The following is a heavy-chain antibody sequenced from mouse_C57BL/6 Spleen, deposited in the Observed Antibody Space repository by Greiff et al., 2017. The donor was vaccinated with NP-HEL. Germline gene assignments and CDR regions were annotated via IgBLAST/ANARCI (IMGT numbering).Heavy chain of an antibody. CDR3: ARERDPSYAMDY. CDR2: ISYDGSN. Sequence: EVKLQESGPGLVKPSQSLSLTCSVTGYSITSGYYWNWIRQFPGNKLEWMGYISYDGSNNYNPSLKNRISITRDTSKNQFFLKLNSVTTEDTATYYCARERDPSYAMDYWGQGTSVTVSS. CDR1: GYSITSGYY. J-gene: IGHJ4*01. V-gene: IGHV3-6*01.